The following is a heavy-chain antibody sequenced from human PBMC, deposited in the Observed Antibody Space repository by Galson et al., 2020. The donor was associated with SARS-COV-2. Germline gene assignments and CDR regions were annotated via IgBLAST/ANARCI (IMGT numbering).Heavy chain of an antibody. CDR2: IYYSETT. D-gene: IGHD1-26*01. CDR3: ARFVSYFGFDL. J-gene: IGHJ3*01. V-gene: IGHV4-39*01. Sequence: SETLSLTCTVSGGSINSGNYYWGWIRQPPGKGLEWIGNIYYSETTYYNSSLKSRITISADTSNNQFSLKLTSVTAADTAVYYCARFVSYFGFDLWGPGTMVTVSS. CDR1: GGSINSGNYY.